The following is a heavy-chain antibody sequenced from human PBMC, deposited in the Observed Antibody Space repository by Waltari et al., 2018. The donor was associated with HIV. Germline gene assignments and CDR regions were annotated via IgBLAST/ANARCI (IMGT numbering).Heavy chain of an antibody. CDR3: ARDIGAYSSSIDY. Sequence: QVQLVESGGGVVQPGRSLRLSCAASGFTFSSYGMHWVRQAPGKGLEWVAVIWYDGSNKYYADSVKGRFTISRDNSKNTLYLQMNSLRAEDTAVYYCARDIGAYSSSIDYWGQGTLVTVSS. CDR1: GFTFSSYG. D-gene: IGHD6-6*01. V-gene: IGHV3-33*01. J-gene: IGHJ4*02. CDR2: IWYDGSNK.